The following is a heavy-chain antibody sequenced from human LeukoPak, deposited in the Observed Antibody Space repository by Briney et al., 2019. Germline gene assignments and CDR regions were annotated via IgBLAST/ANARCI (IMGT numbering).Heavy chain of an antibody. Sequence: PGGSLRLSCAASGFTFDDYGMSWVRQAPGKGLEWVSGINWNGGSTGYADSVKGRFTISRDNAKNSLYLQMNSLRAEDTAVYYCAKERHITMIVVVITNFDYWGQGTLVTVSS. CDR1: GFTFDDYG. CDR2: INWNGGST. V-gene: IGHV3-20*04. D-gene: IGHD3-22*01. J-gene: IGHJ4*02. CDR3: AKERHITMIVVVITNFDY.